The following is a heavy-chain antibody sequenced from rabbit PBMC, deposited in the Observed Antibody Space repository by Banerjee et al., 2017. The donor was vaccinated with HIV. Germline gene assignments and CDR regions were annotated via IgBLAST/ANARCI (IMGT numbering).Heavy chain of an antibody. J-gene: IGHJ4*01. CDR2: IYTSSGSS. CDR3: ARDLAAVTGLNFGL. Sequence: QQQLEESGGGLVTPGGTLTLTCTASGFSFSNKYVMCWVRPAPGKGLELIACIYTSSGSSDYASWVNGRLALSPDTAQTTVTLQMTKLTAADTATDFCARDLAAVTGLNFGLWGQGTLVTVS. D-gene: IGHD7-1*01. V-gene: IGHV1S43*01. CDR1: GFSFSNKYV.